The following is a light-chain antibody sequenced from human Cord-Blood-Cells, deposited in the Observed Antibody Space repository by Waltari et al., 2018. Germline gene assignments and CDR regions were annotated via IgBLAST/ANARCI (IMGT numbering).Light chain of an antibody. J-gene: IGKJ1*01. Sequence: IQMTQSPSSLSASVGDRVTITCRASQSISSYVNWYQPKPGKAPKLLIYAADSLQSGVPSRFSGSGSGTDFTLTISSLQPEDFATYYCQQSYSTPRTFDQGTKVEIK. CDR2: AAD. CDR1: QSISSY. CDR3: QQSYSTPRT. V-gene: IGKV1-39*01.